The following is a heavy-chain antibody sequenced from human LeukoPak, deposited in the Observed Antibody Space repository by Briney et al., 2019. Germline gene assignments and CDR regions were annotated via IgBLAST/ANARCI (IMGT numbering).Heavy chain of an antibody. CDR1: GGTGSSYG. Sequence: ASVKVSCKAAGGTGSSYGLSWVRQAPGKGLEWMGGIMPIFGTPDYAQKFQDRVTITADEDTSTAYMEVNSLTSDDTAIYYCARVSYDSRGYDYWGQGTLVTVSS. J-gene: IGHJ4*02. D-gene: IGHD3-22*01. CDR3: ARVSYDSRGYDY. CDR2: IMPIFGTP. V-gene: IGHV1-69*01.